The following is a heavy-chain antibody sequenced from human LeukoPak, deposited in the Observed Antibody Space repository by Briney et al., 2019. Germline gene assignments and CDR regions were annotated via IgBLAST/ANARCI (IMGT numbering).Heavy chain of an antibody. CDR1: GGTFSSYA. Sequence: GASVKVSCKASGGTFSSYAISWVRQAPGQGLEWMGRIIPILGIANYAQKFQGRVTITADKSTSTAYMELSSLRSEDTAVYYCARVGVAGPPYFDYWGQGTLVTVSS. D-gene: IGHD6-19*01. V-gene: IGHV1-69*04. CDR3: ARVGVAGPPYFDY. CDR2: IIPILGIA. J-gene: IGHJ4*02.